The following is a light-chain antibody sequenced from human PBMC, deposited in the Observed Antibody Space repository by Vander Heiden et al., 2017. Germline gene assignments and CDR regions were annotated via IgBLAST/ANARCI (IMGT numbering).Light chain of an antibody. V-gene: IGKV4-1*01. Sequence: DIVMTQSPDSLAVSLGERATINCKSSQSVLKNSNNKNYLSWYQVKPGQPPKLLIYLATNRESRGPGRVSGRGAGKDFRPNIRSPEAEDVAVYYCHQYYTTPRTFGQGTKLEI. J-gene: IGKJ1*01. CDR1: QSVLKNSNNKNY. CDR3: HQYYTTPRT. CDR2: LAT.